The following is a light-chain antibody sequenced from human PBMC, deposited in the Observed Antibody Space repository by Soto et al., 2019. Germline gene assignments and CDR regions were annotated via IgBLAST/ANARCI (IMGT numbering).Light chain of an antibody. CDR2: EVS. V-gene: IGLV2-14*03. J-gene: IGLJ1*01. Sequence: QSALSQPASVSGSPGQSITISCTGTASDIGGYKYVSWYQQHPGEAPKLLIYEVSNRPSGVSHRFSGSKSGNTASLTISGLQAEDEADYYCGSFTSSNTRVFGSGTQLTVL. CDR3: GSFTSSNTRV. CDR1: ASDIGGYKY.